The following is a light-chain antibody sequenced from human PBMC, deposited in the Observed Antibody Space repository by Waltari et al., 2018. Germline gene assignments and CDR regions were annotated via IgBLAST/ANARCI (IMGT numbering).Light chain of an antibody. CDR1: QSLLHSNGYNY. J-gene: IGKJ4*01. V-gene: IGKV2-28*01. CDR3: MQALQTPLT. CDR2: LGS. Sequence: DIVMTQSPLSLPVTPGEPASISCRSSQSLLHSNGYNYLDWYLQKPVQSPQLLIYLGSNRASGVPDRFSGSGSGTDFTLKISRVEAEDVGVYYCMQALQTPLTFGGGTK.